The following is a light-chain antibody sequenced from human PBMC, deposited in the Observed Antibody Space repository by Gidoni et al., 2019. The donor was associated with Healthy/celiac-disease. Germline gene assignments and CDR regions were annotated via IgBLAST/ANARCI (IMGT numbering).Light chain of an antibody. CDR2: DAS. V-gene: IGKV3-11*01. J-gene: IGKJ5*01. Sequence: EIVWTQSPATLYLSPGERATLSCRASPSVSSYLAWYQQKPGQAPRLLIYDASTRATGIPARFSGSGSGTDFTLTISSLEPEDFAVYYCQQRSNWPFTFGQGTRLEIK. CDR3: QQRSNWPFT. CDR1: PSVSSY.